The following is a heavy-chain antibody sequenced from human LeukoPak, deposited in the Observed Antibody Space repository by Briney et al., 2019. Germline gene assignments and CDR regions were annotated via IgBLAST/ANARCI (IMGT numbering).Heavy chain of an antibody. J-gene: IGHJ3*02. D-gene: IGHD3-10*01. Sequence: PSETLSLTCSVSGGSISSYYGSWVRQPPGKGLEWIGYIYYTGSTNYNPSLKSRVTISVDTSKNQFSLKLSSVTAADTDVYYCAKYSSGSYYPARDAFDIWGQGTMVTVSS. CDR2: IYYTGST. V-gene: IGHV4-59*01. CDR1: GGSISSYY. CDR3: AKYSSGSYYPARDAFDI.